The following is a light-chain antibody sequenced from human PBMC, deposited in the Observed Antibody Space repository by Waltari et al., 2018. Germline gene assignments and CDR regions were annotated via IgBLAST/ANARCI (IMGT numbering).Light chain of an antibody. J-gene: IGKJ4*01. V-gene: IGKV1-13*02. Sequence: AIQLTQSPSSLSASVGDRVTITCRASQGISSALAWYQQKAGKAPKLLIYDASILESGGPPTCSSSGAGTNVIITISSLQPEDVATYYCQQFYSYPLTFGGGTKVEIK. CDR2: DAS. CDR1: QGISSA. CDR3: QQFYSYPLT.